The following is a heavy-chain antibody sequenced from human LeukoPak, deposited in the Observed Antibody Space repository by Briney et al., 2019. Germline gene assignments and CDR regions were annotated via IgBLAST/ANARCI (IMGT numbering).Heavy chain of an antibody. CDR2: ISSSSSYI. J-gene: IGHJ3*02. D-gene: IGHD1-1*01. CDR1: GFTFSNAW. Sequence: GGSLRLSCAASGFTFSNAWMSWVRQAPGKGLEWVSSISSSSSYIYYADSVKGRFTISRDNAKNSLYLQMNSLRAEDTGVYYCARGGTTGTTIGAFDIWGQGTMVTVSS. CDR3: ARGGTTGTTIGAFDI. V-gene: IGHV3-21*01.